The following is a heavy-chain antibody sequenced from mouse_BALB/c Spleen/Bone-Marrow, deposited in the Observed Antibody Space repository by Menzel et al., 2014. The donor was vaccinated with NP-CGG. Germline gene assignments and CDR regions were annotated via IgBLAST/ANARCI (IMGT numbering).Heavy chain of an antibody. V-gene: IGHV4-1*02. D-gene: IGHD1-2*01. CDR1: GFDFSRYW. CDR3: ARLSYYGLTDY. Sequence: EVQGVESGGGLVQPGGSLKLSCTASGFDFSRYWMSWVRQAPGKGLQWIGETNPESSTINYTPSLKDKFIISRDNAKNTLYLQMSKVRSEDTALYYCARLSYYGLTDYWGQGTTLTVSS. J-gene: IGHJ2*01. CDR2: TNPESSTI.